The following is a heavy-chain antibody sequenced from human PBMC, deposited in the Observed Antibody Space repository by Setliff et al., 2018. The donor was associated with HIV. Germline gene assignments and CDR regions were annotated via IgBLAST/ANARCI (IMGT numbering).Heavy chain of an antibody. Sequence: PGGSLRLSCAASGFTFSDYYMSWIRQAPGKGLEWVSYISSRGGTIYYADSVKGRFTISRDNAKNSLYLQMNTLRAEDTAVYFCARSPYGDYGLDYWGQGTLVTVSS. CDR2: ISSRGGTI. V-gene: IGHV3-11*04. J-gene: IGHJ4*02. CDR3: ARSPYGDYGLDY. D-gene: IGHD4-17*01. CDR1: GFTFSDYY.